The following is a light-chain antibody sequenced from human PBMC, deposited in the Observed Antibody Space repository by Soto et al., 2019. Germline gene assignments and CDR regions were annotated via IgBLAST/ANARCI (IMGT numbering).Light chain of an antibody. Sequence: MVLTQSPGTLSLSPGERVTLSCRASQSVTTRLAWYQHKPGQAPTLLMSGASNRASGVPVRFSGSGSGTDFTLTITRLEPEDFALYYCQQYGGSPITFGLGTRLEIK. V-gene: IGKV3-20*01. CDR1: QSVTTR. J-gene: IGKJ5*01. CDR3: QQYGGSPIT. CDR2: GAS.